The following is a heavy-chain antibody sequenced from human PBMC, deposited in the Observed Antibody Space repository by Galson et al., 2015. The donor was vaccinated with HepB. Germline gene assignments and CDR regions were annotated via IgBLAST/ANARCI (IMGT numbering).Heavy chain of an antibody. D-gene: IGHD3-16*01. CDR2: ISGSGGST. Sequence: SLRLSCAASGFTFSSYAMSWVRQAPGKGLEWVSAISGSGGSTYYADSVKGRFTISRDNPKNTLYLQMNSLRAEDTAVYYCAARGRYYYGMDVWGQGTTVTVSS. CDR1: GFTFSSYA. CDR3: AARGRYYYGMDV. V-gene: IGHV3-23*01. J-gene: IGHJ6*02.